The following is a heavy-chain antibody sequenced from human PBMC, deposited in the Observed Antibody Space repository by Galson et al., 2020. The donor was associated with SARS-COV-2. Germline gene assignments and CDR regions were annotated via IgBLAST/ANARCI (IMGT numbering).Heavy chain of an antibody. CDR3: AKEEHTYGHYCNVES. D-gene: IGHD4-4*01. J-gene: IGHJ4*02. V-gene: IGHV3-23*01. CDR2: MSASGIDT. Sequence: GGSLRLSCAASGFPFSAYAMTWVRQAPGQGLEWVSGMSASGIDTFYADAVKGRFSISRDNSRNTLYLQMNSLRAVDTAIYFCAKEEHTYGHYCNVESGGQGTLVSVSS. CDR1: GFPFSAYA.